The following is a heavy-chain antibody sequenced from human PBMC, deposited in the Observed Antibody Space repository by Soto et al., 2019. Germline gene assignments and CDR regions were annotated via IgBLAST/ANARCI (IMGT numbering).Heavy chain of an antibody. Sequence: EVQLLESGGGLVRPGGSLRLSCAASGFTFSSYAMSWVRQTPGKGLEWVSAISGSGGSTYYADSVKGRFTISRDNSKNTLYLQMNSLRAEDTAVYYCANDAYSSSWYVAYWGQGTLVTVSS. J-gene: IGHJ4*02. CDR2: ISGSGGST. D-gene: IGHD6-13*01. V-gene: IGHV3-23*01. CDR3: ANDAYSSSWYVAY. CDR1: GFTFSSYA.